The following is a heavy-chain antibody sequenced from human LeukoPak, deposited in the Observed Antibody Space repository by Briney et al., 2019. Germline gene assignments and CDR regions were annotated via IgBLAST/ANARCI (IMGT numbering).Heavy chain of an antibody. CDR3: ARWGDYCSSTSCSMVLDY. Sequence: ASVKVSCKASGYSFRDDYIYWMRQAPGQGLEWKGWINPNSGGTNYAQKFQGRVTMTRDTSISTAYMELSRLRSDDTAVYYCARWGDYCSSTSCSMVLDYWGQGTLVTVSS. CDR1: GYSFRDDY. D-gene: IGHD2-2*01. V-gene: IGHV1-2*02. J-gene: IGHJ4*02. CDR2: INPNSGGT.